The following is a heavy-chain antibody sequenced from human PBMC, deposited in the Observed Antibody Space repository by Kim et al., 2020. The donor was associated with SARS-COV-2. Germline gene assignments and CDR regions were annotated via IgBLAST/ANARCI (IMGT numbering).Heavy chain of an antibody. CDR2: ISDSGGST. Sequence: GGSLRLSCEASGFIFSSYAMSWVRQSPGKGLEWVSDISDSGGSTYYADSVKGRFTISRDNSKNTLYLQMNSLRAEDTAIYYCAKDRSGVVEAATNYWGQGTLVSVSS. CDR3: AKDRSGVVEAATNY. D-gene: IGHD2-15*01. J-gene: IGHJ4*02. V-gene: IGHV3-23*01. CDR1: GFIFSSYA.